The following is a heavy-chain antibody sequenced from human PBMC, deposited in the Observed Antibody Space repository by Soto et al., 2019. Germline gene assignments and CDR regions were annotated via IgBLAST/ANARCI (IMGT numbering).Heavy chain of an antibody. J-gene: IGHJ4*02. CDR3: TTESLELLSL. D-gene: IGHD1-7*01. CDR1: GGSIYTYY. Sequence: GTLSLTCNVSGGSIYTYYWNWVRQAPGKGLEWVGRIKSKTDGGTTDYAAPVKGRFTISRDDSKNTLYLQMNSLKTEDTAVYYCTTESLELLSLWGQGTLVTVSS. CDR2: IKSKTDGGTT. V-gene: IGHV3-15*01.